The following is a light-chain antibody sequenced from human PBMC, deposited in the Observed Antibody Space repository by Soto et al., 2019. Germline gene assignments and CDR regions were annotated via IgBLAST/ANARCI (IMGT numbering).Light chain of an antibody. CDR2: GAS. J-gene: IGKJ3*01. V-gene: IGKV3-20*01. Sequence: EIVLTQSPGTLSLSPGERATHSCRASEFIISSYLAWFQQKPGQAPRLLIYGASSRATGIPDRFSGSGSGTDFTLTISRLEPEDFAVYYCQQYGSSPLTFGPGTKVDIK. CDR1: EFIISSY. CDR3: QQYGSSPLT.